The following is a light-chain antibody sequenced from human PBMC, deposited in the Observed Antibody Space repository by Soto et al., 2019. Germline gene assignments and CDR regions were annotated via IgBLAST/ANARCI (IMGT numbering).Light chain of an antibody. J-gene: IGKJ4*01. CDR1: QSVSTN. CDR3: QHYNEWPLT. Sequence: IVMTQSPATLSVSLGERTTLSCRASQSVSTNLAWYQQVPGQAPRLLIYGASNRAAATPARFTGSGSGTEFTLAISSLQSEDFAVYYCQHYNEWPLTFGGGTKVDIK. CDR2: GAS. V-gene: IGKV3-15*01.